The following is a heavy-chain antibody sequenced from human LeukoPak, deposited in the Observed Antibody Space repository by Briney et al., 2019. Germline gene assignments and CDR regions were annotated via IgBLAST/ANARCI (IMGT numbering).Heavy chain of an antibody. Sequence: GASVKVSCKVSGYTFTELPMHWVRQAPGQGLEWMGWINPNSGATNYAQKFQGRVTMTRDPSINTAYMELSRLTSGDTAVYFCARDNGDYGRDYWGQGTLVTVSS. V-gene: IGHV1-2*02. CDR2: INPNSGAT. CDR3: ARDNGDYGRDY. D-gene: IGHD4-17*01. CDR1: GYTFTELP. J-gene: IGHJ4*02.